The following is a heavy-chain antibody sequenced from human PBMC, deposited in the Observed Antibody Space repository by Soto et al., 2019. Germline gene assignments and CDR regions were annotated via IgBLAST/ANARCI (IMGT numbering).Heavy chain of an antibody. CDR1: GYTVTTHY. Sequence: QVQLVQSGAEVKKPGASVKISCTASGYTVTTHYMHWVRQAPGRGLEWMGAINPGSGAAKYTQTFRARVTMTRDTSTNTVYIEMRALRSEHTAVFYCARGGEVGVAGSAAFDMWGQGTMVTVSS. CDR2: INPGSGAA. D-gene: IGHD3-3*01. V-gene: IGHV1-46*01. J-gene: IGHJ3*02. CDR3: ARGGEVGVAGSAAFDM.